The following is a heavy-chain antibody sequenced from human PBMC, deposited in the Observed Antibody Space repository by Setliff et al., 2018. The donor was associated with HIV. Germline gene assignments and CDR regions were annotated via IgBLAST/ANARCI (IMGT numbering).Heavy chain of an antibody. Sequence: SETLSLTCTVSGGSISSNFWSWIRQPPGKGLEWIGHLYTSGSTNYNPSLKCRVTMSVDTSKNQFSLELSSVTAADTAVYYCARRGAYYDILTGYRSHYFDYWGQGTLVTVSS. D-gene: IGHD3-9*01. CDR3: ARRGAYYDILTGYRSHYFDY. CDR2: LYTSGST. V-gene: IGHV4-4*08. CDR1: GGSISSNF. J-gene: IGHJ4*02.